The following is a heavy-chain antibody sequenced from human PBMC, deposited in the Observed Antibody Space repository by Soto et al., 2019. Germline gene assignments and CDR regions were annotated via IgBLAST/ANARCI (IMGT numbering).Heavy chain of an antibody. CDR2: IDPGDSNT. Sequence: GESLKISCKTSGYSFNTFWISWVRQVPGKGLEWMGRIDPGDSNTNYSPSLQGHVTLSVDKSIGTAYLQWSSLKASDTGIYYCARQGGYYYYRMDVWGQGTAVTVSS. CDR1: GYSFNTFW. D-gene: IGHD2-15*01. V-gene: IGHV5-10-1*01. J-gene: IGHJ6*02. CDR3: ARQGGYYYYRMDV.